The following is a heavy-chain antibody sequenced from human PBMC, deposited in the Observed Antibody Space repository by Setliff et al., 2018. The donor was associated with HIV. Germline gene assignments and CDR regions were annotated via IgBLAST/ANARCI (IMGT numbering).Heavy chain of an antibody. D-gene: IGHD6-19*01. CDR2: INAGNGNT. V-gene: IGHV1-3*01. Sequence: SVKVSCKASGYTFTSYAMHWVRQAPGQRLEWMGWINAGNGNTKYSQKFQGRVTITRDTSASTAYMELSSLRSEDTAVYYCASEPIAVAGTGRAPVLLYWGQGTLVTVSS. J-gene: IGHJ4*02. CDR1: GYTFTSYA. CDR3: ASEPIAVAGTGRAPVLLY.